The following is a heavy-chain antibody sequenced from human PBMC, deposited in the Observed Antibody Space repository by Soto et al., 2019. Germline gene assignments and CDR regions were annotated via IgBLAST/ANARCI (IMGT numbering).Heavy chain of an antibody. Sequence: QVQLVESGGGVVQPGRSLRLSCAASGFIFSTYAMHWVRQAPGKGLEWVALISYDGGNEYYADSVKGRFTISRDDSENTLYLQMIGLRAEDTAVYYCTRDSGIVLVPVTSMDVWGQGTKVNVYS. D-gene: IGHD2-2*01. CDR1: GFIFSTYA. CDR2: ISYDGGNE. V-gene: IGHV3-30-3*01. CDR3: TRDSGIVLVPVTSMDV. J-gene: IGHJ6*02.